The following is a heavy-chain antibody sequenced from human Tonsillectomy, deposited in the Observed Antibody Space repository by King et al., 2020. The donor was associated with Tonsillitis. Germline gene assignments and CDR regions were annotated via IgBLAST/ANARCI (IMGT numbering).Heavy chain of an antibody. Sequence: VQLQQWGAGLLKPSETLSLTCAVYGGSFSGYYWSWIRQPPGKGLEWIGEINHSGSTNYNLSLKSRVTISVDTSKNQFSLKLSSVTAADTAVYYCARGRRSGWYNYWGQGTLVTVSS. V-gene: IGHV4-34*01. D-gene: IGHD6-19*01. CDR1: GGSFSGYY. CDR3: ARGRRSGWYNY. CDR2: INHSGST. J-gene: IGHJ4*02.